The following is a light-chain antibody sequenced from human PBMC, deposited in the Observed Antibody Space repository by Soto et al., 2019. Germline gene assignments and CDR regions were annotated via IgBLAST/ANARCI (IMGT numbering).Light chain of an antibody. CDR2: EDN. J-gene: IGLJ2*01. Sequence: NFMLTQPHSVSESPRKTVTISCTSISGSIASNYVQCYQQRPGSAPTTVIYEDNQRPSGVPDRFSGSIDSSSNSASLTIAGLKTEDEADDYCQSYASIKHVDVVFGGGTKLTVL. CDR3: QSYASIKHVDVV. V-gene: IGLV6-57*04. CDR1: SGSIASNY.